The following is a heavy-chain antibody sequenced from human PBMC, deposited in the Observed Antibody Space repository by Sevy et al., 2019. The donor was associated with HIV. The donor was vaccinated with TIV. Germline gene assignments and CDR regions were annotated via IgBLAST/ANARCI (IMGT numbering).Heavy chain of an antibody. J-gene: IGHJ4*02. Sequence: ASVKVSCKASGYTFTGYYMHWVRQAPGQGLEWMGWINPNSGGTNYAQKFQGWVTMTRDTSLSTAYMELSRLRSDDTAVYYCARDGSAMVTFDYWGQGTLVTVSS. CDR1: GYTFTGYY. D-gene: IGHD5-18*01. V-gene: IGHV1-2*04. CDR3: ARDGSAMVTFDY. CDR2: INPNSGGT.